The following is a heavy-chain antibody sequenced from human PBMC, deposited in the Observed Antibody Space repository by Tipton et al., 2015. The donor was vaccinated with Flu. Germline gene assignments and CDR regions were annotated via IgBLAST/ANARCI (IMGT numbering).Heavy chain of an antibody. Sequence: QLQLVQSGAEVKKPGSSVKVSCKASGGTFSSYAISWVRQAPGQGLEWMGGIIPILGIANYAQKFQGRVTITADESTSTAYMELSSLRSEDTAVYYCATYTGDIVVVPAAIFAFDIWGQGTMVTVSS. CDR1: GGTFSSYA. V-gene: IGHV1-69*01. CDR2: IIPILGIA. CDR3: ATYTGDIVVVPAAIFAFDI. D-gene: IGHD2-2*01. J-gene: IGHJ3*02.